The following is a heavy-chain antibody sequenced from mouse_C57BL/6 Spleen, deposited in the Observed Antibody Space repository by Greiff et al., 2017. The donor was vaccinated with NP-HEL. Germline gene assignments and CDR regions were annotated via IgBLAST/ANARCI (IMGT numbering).Heavy chain of an antibody. CDR3: ARWEVTTNY. V-gene: IGHV1-59*01. D-gene: IGHD2-2*01. CDR2: IDPSDSYT. Sequence: QVQLQQPGAELVRPGTSVKLSCKASGYTFTSYWTHWVKQRPGQGLEWIGVIDPSDSYTNYNQKFKGKATLTVDTSSSTAHMQLSSLTSEDSAVYYCARWEVTTNYWGQGTTLTVSS. J-gene: IGHJ2*01. CDR1: GYTFTSYW.